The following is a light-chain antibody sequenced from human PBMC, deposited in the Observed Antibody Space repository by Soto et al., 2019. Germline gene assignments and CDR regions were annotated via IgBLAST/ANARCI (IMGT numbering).Light chain of an antibody. J-gene: IGKJ5*01. CDR2: DIS. V-gene: IGKV3-15*01. Sequence: EVVMTQSPATLSVSPGERATLSCRASQTVSRNLAWYQQRPGQAPRLLIYDISNRATGVPARFSGSGSETEFTLTIRSLQSEDFAVYFCQQYNNRPSFGQGTRLESK. CDR1: QTVSRN. CDR3: QQYNNRPS.